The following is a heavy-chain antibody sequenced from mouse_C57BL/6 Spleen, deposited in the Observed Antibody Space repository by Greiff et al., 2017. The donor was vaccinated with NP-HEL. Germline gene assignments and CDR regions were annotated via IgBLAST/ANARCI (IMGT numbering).Heavy chain of an antibody. J-gene: IGHJ4*01. CDR3: ASTGKDYAMYD. CDR1: GYTFSSSW. CDR2: IYPGDGDT. Sequence: QVQLKQSGPELVKPGASVKLSCKASGYTFSSSWMNWVKQRPGKGLEWIGLIYPGDGDTNYNGKFKGKATLTADKSSSTAYMQRSSLTSEDSAVYCCASTGKDYAMYDWGKGTTVTFAS. V-gene: IGHV1-82*01.